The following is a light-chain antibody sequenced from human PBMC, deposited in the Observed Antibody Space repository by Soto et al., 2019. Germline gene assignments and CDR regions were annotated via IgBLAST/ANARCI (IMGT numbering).Light chain of an antibody. CDR2: QAT. V-gene: IGKV1-5*03. J-gene: IGKJ1*01. CDR3: QQYQSYWT. CDR1: QSISRQ. Sequence: DIQMTQSPSTLSASVGDRVSITCRASQSISRQLAWYQQKPGKAPNLLIYQATNLETGLPSRFTGSGSGTEFTLTISSLQPDDLATYYCQQYQSYWTFGQGTKVEVK.